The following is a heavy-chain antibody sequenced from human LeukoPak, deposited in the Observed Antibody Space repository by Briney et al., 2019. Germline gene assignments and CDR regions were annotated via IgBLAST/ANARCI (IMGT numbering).Heavy chain of an antibody. CDR2: ISDTGSIT. CDR1: GFTFRNYG. J-gene: IGHJ6*02. V-gene: IGHV3-23*01. Sequence: GGSLRLSCAASGFTFRNYGIRWVRQGPEKGLKWISAISDTGSITYYADSVQGRFTVSRDNSKSTVNLEMNSLRVEDTAVYYCARQTVVAGYHYHAMDVWGQGTTVTVSS. D-gene: IGHD6-19*01. CDR3: ARQTVVAGYHYHAMDV.